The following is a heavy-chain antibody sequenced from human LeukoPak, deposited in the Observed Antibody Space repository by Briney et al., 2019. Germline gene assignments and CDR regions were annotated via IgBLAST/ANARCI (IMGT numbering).Heavy chain of an antibody. J-gene: IGHJ4*02. CDR3: AKMVKAVHFDY. Sequence: GGSLRLSCAASGFTYSSYAMSWVRQAPGKGLEWVSTISGSGGSTYYAASVKGRFTISRDNSKNTLYLQMNSLRAEDTAVYYCAKMVKAVHFDYWGQGTLVTVSS. V-gene: IGHV3-23*01. CDR1: GFTYSSYA. D-gene: IGHD5-18*01. CDR2: ISGSGGST.